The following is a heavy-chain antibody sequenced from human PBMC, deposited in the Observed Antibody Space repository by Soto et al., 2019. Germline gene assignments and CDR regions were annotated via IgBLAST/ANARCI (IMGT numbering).Heavy chain of an antibody. CDR3: ARDPGGLAATPSPKWFDP. CDR2: ISSSSSYI. CDR1: GFTFSSYS. V-gene: IGHV3-21*01. D-gene: IGHD6-6*01. Sequence: GGSLRLSCAASGFTFSSYSMNWVRQAPGKGLEWVSSISSSSSYIYYADSVKGRFTISRDNAKNSLYLQMNSLRAEDTAVYYCARDPGGLAATPSPKWFDPCGQGTLVSVSS. J-gene: IGHJ5*02.